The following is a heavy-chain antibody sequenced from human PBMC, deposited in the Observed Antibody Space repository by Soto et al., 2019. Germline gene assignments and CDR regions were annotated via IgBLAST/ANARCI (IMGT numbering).Heavy chain of an antibody. J-gene: IGHJ4*02. CDR1: GYTFTSYG. CDR3: ARNTYYDFSYRYNVPPNFDY. D-gene: IGHD3-3*01. CDR2: ISAYNGNT. V-gene: IGHV1-18*01. Sequence: ASVKVSCKASGYTFTSYGISWVRQAPGQGLEWMGWISAYNGNTNYAQKLQGRVTMTTDTSTSTAYMELRSLRSDDTAVYYCARNTYYDFSYRYNVPPNFDYWGQGTLVTVSS.